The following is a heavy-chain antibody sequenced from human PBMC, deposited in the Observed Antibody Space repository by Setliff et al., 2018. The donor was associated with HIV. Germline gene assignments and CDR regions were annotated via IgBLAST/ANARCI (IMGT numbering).Heavy chain of an antibody. CDR3: AREGRDGYTSADAFDI. D-gene: IGHD5-12*01. J-gene: IGHJ3*02. V-gene: IGHV3-11*04. CDR1: GDSISCYY. CDR2: ISSSASSI. Sequence: LSLTCTVSGDSISCYYWTWIRQPAGMGLEWVSYISSSASSIHYADSVKGRFTISRDNAKNSLYLQMNSLRAEDTAVYYCAREGRDGYTSADAFDIWGHGTMVTVSS.